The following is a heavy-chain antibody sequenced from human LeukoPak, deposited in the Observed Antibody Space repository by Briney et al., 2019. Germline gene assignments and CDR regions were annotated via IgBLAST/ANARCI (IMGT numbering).Heavy chain of an antibody. CDR2: ITSTSRTK. CDR3: ARARVRWNDVWWFDP. D-gene: IGHD1-1*01. Sequence: GGSLRLSCAASGFTFSDYSMHWVRQAPGKGRGWVSDITSTSRTKYSADSVEGRFPISRENAKNSLYLQLKRLKARHTVAVYCARARVRWNDVWWFDPWGQGTLVTVSS. V-gene: IGHV3-48*01. CDR1: GFTFSDYS. J-gene: IGHJ5*02.